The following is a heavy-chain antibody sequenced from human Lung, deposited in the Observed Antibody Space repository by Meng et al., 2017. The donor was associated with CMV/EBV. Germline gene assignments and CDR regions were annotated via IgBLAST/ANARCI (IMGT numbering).Heavy chain of an antibody. J-gene: IGHJ4*02. D-gene: IGHD4/OR15-4a*01. CDR1: GTSISTSNW. CDR2: VYHSGYT. V-gene: IGHV4-4*02. CDR3: ARVTEYGGNCFDS. Sequence: SXTLSLXCAVSGTSISTSNWWSWVRQPPGKGLEWIGEVYHSGYTNYNPSLKSRVTMSVDRSKNQFSLKLSSVTAADTAVYYCARVTEYGGNCFDSWGQGTVVTVSS.